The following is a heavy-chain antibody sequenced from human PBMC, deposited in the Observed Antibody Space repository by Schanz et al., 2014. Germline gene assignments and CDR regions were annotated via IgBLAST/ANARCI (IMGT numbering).Heavy chain of an antibody. J-gene: IGHJ4*02. Sequence: EVQLVESGGGLVQPGGSLRLSCAASGFTFSSHSMNWVRQAPGKGLEWVSSISSRSSHIYYADSVKGRFTVSRDNAKNSVYLQMNGLRAEDTAVYYCVRVSFADPRLYRGMDRDIDYWGQGTLVTVSS. V-gene: IGHV3-21*01. CDR2: ISSRSSHI. D-gene: IGHD5-18*01. CDR3: VRVSFADPRLYRGMDRDIDY. CDR1: GFTFSSHS.